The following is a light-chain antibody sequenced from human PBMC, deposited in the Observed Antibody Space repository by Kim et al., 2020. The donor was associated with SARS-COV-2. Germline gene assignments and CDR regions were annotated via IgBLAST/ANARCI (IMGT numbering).Light chain of an antibody. V-gene: IGLV2-8*01. Sequence: QSVTISCTGTSSDVGGYNFVSWHQQQPGKAPNLIIYDVNKRPSGVPNRFSGSKSGNTASLTVSGLQAEDEADYYCSSYAGTNNFYVFGTGTKVTVL. CDR1: SSDVGGYNF. CDR2: DVN. J-gene: IGLJ1*01. CDR3: SSYAGTNNFYV.